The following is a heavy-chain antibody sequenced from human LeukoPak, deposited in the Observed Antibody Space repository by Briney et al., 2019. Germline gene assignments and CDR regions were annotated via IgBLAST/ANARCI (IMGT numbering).Heavy chain of an antibody. Sequence: GSVKVSCKASGYTFTSYDINWVRQATGQGLEWMGWMNPNSGNTGYAQKFQGRVTITRNTSISTAYMELSSLRSEDTAVYYCARRSTLRFGSYNWFDPWGQGTLVTVSS. J-gene: IGHJ5*02. CDR3: ARRSTLRFGSYNWFDP. V-gene: IGHV1-8*03. D-gene: IGHD3-16*01. CDR1: GYTFTSYD. CDR2: MNPNSGNT.